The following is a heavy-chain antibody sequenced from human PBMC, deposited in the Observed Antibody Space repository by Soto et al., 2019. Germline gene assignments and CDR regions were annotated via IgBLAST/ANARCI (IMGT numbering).Heavy chain of an antibody. V-gene: IGHV3-66*01. Sequence: GWSMRLSCAASGLTFCSYAMSWVRQAPGKGLEWVSAINSGGSTFYADSVKGRFSISRDNSKNTLFLQMNSLRVEDTAMYYCVRENYYYGMDVLGQGTAVTVSS. CDR3: VRENYYYGMDV. CDR1: GLTFCSYA. J-gene: IGHJ6*02. CDR2: INSGGST.